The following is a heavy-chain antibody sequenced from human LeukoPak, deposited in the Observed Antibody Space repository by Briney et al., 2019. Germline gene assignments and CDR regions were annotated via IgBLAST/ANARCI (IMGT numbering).Heavy chain of an antibody. J-gene: IGHJ6*03. Sequence: SSETLSLTCAVYGGSFSGYYWSWIRQPPGKGLEWIGEINHSGSTNYNPSLKSRVTISVDTSKNQFSLKLSSVTAADTAVYYCARAVGVVYYYYMDVWGKGTTVTVSS. CDR3: ARAVGVVYYYYMDV. CDR2: INHSGST. CDR1: GGSFSGYY. V-gene: IGHV4-34*01. D-gene: IGHD2-15*01.